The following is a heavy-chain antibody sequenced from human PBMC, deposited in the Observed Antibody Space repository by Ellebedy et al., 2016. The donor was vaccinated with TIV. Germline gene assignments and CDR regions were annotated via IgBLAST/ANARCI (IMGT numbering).Heavy chain of an antibody. V-gene: IGHV3-7*03. CDR1: GFTFSSRW. Sequence: ESLKISCAASGFTFSSRWMSWVRQAPGKGLEWVANIEQYGSGKYYVDSVKGRFTISRDDANNLLYLQLNTLRAEDTALYSCARGLTGDYGAFDLWGQGTMVTVSS. CDR3: ARGLTGDYGAFDL. J-gene: IGHJ3*01. D-gene: IGHD4-17*01. CDR2: IEQYGSGK.